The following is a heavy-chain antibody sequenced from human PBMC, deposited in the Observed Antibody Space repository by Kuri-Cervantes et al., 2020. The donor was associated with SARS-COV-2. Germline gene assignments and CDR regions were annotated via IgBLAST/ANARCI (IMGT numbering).Heavy chain of an antibody. CDR3: ARVPRYCSSTSCLDY. CDR2: ISGYNGNT. D-gene: IGHD2-2*01. CDR1: GYTFTTYG. J-gene: IGHJ4*02. Sequence: ASVKVSCKASGYTFTTYGINWVRQAPGQGLEWMGWISGYNGNTNYAQNFQGRVIMTTDTSTSTAYMELSSLRSEDTAVYYCARVPRYCSSTSCLDYWGQGTLVTASS. V-gene: IGHV1-18*01.